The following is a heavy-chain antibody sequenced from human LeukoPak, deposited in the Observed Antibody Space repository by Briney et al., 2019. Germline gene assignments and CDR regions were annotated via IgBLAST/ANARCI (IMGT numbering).Heavy chain of an antibody. CDR2: IYSGGST. J-gene: IGHJ4*02. V-gene: IGHV3-53*01. D-gene: IGHD2-21*02. CDR1: GFTVSSNY. CDR3: ARDLRSDCGGDCPWYFDY. Sequence: GGSLRLSCAASGFTVSSNYMSWVRQAPGKGLEWVSVIYSGGSTYYADSVKGRFTISRDNSKNTLYLQMNSLRAEDTAVYYCARDLRSDCGGDCPWYFDYWGQGTLVTVSS.